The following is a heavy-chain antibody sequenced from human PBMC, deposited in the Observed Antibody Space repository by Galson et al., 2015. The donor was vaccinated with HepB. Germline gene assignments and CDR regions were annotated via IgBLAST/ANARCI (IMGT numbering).Heavy chain of an antibody. Sequence: SLRLSCAASGFTFSSHSMNWVRQAPGKGLEWLSYISGSSVSIYYADSVKGRFTISRDNDQNSLYLQMDSLRVEDTAVYYCARVNCTGGSCYGTGFDYWGQGILVTVSS. CDR2: ISGSSVSI. J-gene: IGHJ4*02. CDR3: ARVNCTGGSCYGTGFDY. CDR1: GFTFSSHS. D-gene: IGHD3-10*01. V-gene: IGHV3-48*01.